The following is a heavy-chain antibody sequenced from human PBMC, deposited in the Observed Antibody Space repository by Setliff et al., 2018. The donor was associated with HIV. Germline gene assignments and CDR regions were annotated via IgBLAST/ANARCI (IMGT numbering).Heavy chain of an antibody. CDR2: TYPIGSDT. D-gene: IGHD3-10*01. V-gene: IGHV5-51*01. CDR3: GRSGKSGELYAY. CDR1: GYSFTNYW. Sequence: GESLKISCKGSGYSFTNYWVGWVRQMPGRGLEWMGITYPIGSDTKYSPSFWGRVTISVDKSTNTAYLHWNSLRPADTAMYYCGRSGKSGELYAYWGQGTQVTVSS. J-gene: IGHJ4*02.